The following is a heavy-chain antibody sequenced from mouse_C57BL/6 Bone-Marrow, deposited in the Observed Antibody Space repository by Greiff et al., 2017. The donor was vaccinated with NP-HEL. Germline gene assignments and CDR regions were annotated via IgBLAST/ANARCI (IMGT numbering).Heavy chain of an antibody. CDR2: INPNNGGT. CDR1: GYTFTDYN. Sequence: VQLQQPGAELVKPGASVKMSCKASGYTFTDYNMHWVKQSHGKSLEWIGYINPNNGGTSSNQKFNGKATLTVNKSSSTAYMELRSLTSEDSAVYYCARRDVYYLYYFDYWGQGTTLTVSS. D-gene: IGHD2-3*01. J-gene: IGHJ2*01. V-gene: IGHV1-22*01. CDR3: ARRDVYYLYYFDY.